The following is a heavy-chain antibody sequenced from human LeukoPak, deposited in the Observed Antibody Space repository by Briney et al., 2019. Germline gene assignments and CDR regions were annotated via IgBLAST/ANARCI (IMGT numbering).Heavy chain of an antibody. V-gene: IGHV1-2*02. CDR2: INPNSGGT. D-gene: IGHD5-24*01. CDR1: GYTFTGYY. Sequence: ASVKVSCKASGYTFTGYYMHWVRQAPGQGLEWMGWINPNSGGTNYAQEFQGRVTMTRDTSISTAYMELSRLRSEDTAFYYCATDHSMANTAWWFDPWGQGTLVTVSS. CDR3: ATDHSMANTAWWFDP. J-gene: IGHJ5*02.